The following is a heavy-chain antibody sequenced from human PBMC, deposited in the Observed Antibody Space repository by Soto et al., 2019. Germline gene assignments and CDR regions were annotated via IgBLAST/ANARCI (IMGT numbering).Heavy chain of an antibody. V-gene: IGHV1-18*01. D-gene: IGHD1-26*01. CDR2: ISTYNGDR. CDR1: YG. J-gene: IGHJ4*02. CDR3: ARSRAGGTWEQYPSFYFDY. Sequence: YGISWVRQAPGQGLEWLGWISTYNGDRDFAQKVQGRVTMTTDTSTTTAYMELRSLRSGDTAVYYCARSRAGGTWEQYPSFYFDYWGQGALVTVSS.